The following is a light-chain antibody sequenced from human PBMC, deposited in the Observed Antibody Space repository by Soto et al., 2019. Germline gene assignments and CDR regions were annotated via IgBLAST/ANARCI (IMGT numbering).Light chain of an antibody. CDR1: QNINSW. V-gene: IGKV1-5*03. CDR3: QQANSFPIT. J-gene: IGKJ5*01. CDR2: KAS. Sequence: DIPMTQFPSTLSASVGDRVTITCRASQNINSWLAWYQQNPGKAPNLLIYKASSLETGVPSRFSGSGSGTNFTLTISSLQPEDFATYYCQQANSFPITFGQGTRLQIK.